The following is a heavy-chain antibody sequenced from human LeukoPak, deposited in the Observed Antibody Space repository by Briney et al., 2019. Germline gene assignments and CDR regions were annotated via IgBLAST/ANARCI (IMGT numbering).Heavy chain of an antibody. CDR2: IKQDGSKK. CDR1: GFTFSNYW. J-gene: IGHJ4*02. V-gene: IGHV3-7*01. D-gene: IGHD3-10*01. CDR3: AGRSGSFDC. Sequence: GGSLRLSCAASGFTFSNYWTSWVRQAPGKGLEWVANIKQDGSKKNYVDSVKGRFTISRDNARNSLYLQMNSLRAEDTAVYYCAGRSGSFDCWGQGTLVTVSS.